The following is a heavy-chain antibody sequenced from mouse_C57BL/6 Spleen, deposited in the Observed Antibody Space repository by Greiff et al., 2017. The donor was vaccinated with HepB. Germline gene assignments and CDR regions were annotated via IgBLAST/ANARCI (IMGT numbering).Heavy chain of an antibody. D-gene: IGHD2-4*01. V-gene: IGHV1-61*01. CDR3: ARRGAYYDYGY. CDR1: GYTFTSYW. Sequence: QVQLQQPGAELVRPGSSVKLSCKASGYTFTSYWMDWVKQRLGQGLEWIGNIYPSDSETHYNQKFKDKATLTVDKSSSTAYMQLSSLTSEDSAVYYCARRGAYYDYGYWGQGTTLTVSS. CDR2: IYPSDSET. J-gene: IGHJ2*01.